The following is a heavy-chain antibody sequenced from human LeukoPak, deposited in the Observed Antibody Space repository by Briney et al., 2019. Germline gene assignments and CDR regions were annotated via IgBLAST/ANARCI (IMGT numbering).Heavy chain of an antibody. J-gene: IGHJ4*02. CDR2: IKQDGSQR. CDR1: GFTFSDYW. CDR3: ARRGGSSSRRSPIDY. V-gene: IGHV3-7*01. Sequence: GGTLSLSCTASGFTFSDYWMTWIRQAPGKGPEWVANIKQDGSQRYYVDSERGRFTISRDNAKNSLFLQMNGLRAEDTAVYYCARRGGSSSRRSPIDYWGQGTLVTVSS. D-gene: IGHD6-6*01.